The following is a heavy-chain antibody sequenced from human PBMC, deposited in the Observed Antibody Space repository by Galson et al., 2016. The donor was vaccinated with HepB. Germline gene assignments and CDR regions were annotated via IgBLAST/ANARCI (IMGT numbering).Heavy chain of an antibody. Sequence: SLRLSCAASGFTFTNYAMSWVRQAPGKGLEWVSGISGSGAGTYYADSVKGRFTISRDNSKNTLYLQMNSLRAEDTALYYCSNLVDTSTFAIDLWGQGTLVTVSS. J-gene: IGHJ5*02. V-gene: IGHV3-23*01. CDR1: GFTFTNYA. CDR3: SNLVDTSTFAIDL. CDR2: ISGSGAGT. D-gene: IGHD3-16*01.